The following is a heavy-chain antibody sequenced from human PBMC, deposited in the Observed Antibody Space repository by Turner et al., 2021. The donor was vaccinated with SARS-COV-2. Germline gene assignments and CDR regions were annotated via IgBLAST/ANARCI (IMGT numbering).Heavy chain of an antibody. CDR3: ARARGVDYYDSSGQRFDP. Sequence: QVQLVQSGAKVKKPGSSVKVSCKASGGTFNTYAISWVRQAPGQGLEWMGGIIPIFGTANYAQKFQGRVTITADESTSTAYMELSSLRSEDTAVYYCARARGVDYYDSSGQRFDPWGQGTLVTVSS. D-gene: IGHD3-22*01. CDR1: GGTFNTYA. V-gene: IGHV1-69*01. J-gene: IGHJ5*02. CDR2: IIPIFGTA.